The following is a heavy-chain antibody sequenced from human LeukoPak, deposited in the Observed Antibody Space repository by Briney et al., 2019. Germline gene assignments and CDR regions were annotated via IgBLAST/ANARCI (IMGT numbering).Heavy chain of an antibody. CDR1: GYISIAYA. D-gene: IGHD2-15*01. J-gene: IGHJ6*02. Sequence: ASVKVSCKDPGYISIAYALRRGPQAPGQGLEWMGWINPNSGGTSFAQKFQGRVSVTRDSSISTAYMELSSLTSDDTAVYYCARVYCSGGSCVNRFGVYYFYYGMYVWGRGTRVTVSS. CDR3: ARVYCSGGSCVNRFGVYYFYYGMYV. V-gene: IGHV1-2*02. CDR2: INPNSGGT.